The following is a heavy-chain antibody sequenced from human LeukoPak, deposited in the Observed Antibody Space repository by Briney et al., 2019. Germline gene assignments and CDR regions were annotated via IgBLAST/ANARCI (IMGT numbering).Heavy chain of an antibody. D-gene: IGHD6-13*01. V-gene: IGHV4-4*07. J-gene: IGHJ4*02. CDR3: VRDRDRSSWSPYFDY. Sequence: SETLSLTCTVSDSISGDYWSWIRQPAGKGLEWIGRIYPTVSNNTNPSLKSRVTMSADTSKNQFSLRLSSVTAADTAVYYCVRDRDRSSWSPYFDYWGQGILVTVSS. CDR2: IYPTVSN. CDR1: DSISGDY.